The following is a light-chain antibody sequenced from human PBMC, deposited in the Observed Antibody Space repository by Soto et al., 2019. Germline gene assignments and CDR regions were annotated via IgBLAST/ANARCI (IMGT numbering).Light chain of an antibody. CDR3: QQYDSNPWT. Sequence: DIQLTQFPFTLSASVGAKVALTGLASQRINNWLAWHQQKPGKAPKVLIYTAFTLKSGVPSRFSGTGSGTEFSLTISSLQPDDFATYYCQQYDSNPWTFGQGTKVDIK. V-gene: IGKV1-5*03. CDR1: QRINNW. CDR2: TAF. J-gene: IGKJ1*01.